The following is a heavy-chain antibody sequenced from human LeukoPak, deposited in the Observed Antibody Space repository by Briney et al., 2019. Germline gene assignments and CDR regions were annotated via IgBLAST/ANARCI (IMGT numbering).Heavy chain of an antibody. CDR2: TYYGSKWYN. V-gene: IGHV6-1*01. J-gene: IGHJ6*03. D-gene: IGHD3-22*01. Sequence: SQTLSLTCAISGDSVSSNSAAWNWIRQSPSRGLEWLGRTYYGSKWYNDYAVSVKSRITINPDTSKNQFSLQLNSVTPEDTAVYYCAREDYYDSSGSIYYYYYMDVWGKGTTVTVSS. CDR1: GDSVSSNSAA. CDR3: AREDYYDSSGSIYYYYYMDV.